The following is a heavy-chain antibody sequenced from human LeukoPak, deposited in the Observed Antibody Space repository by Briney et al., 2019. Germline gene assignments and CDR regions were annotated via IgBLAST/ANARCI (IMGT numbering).Heavy chain of an antibody. D-gene: IGHD3-10*01. Sequence: GGSLRLSCAASGFTFSRYEMNWVRQAPGKGLEWVANIKQDGSEKYYVDSVKGRFTISRDNAKNSLYLQMNSLRAEDTAVYYCARGGKIYGSGFYYYYYMDVWGKGTTVTISS. CDR3: ARGGKIYGSGFYYYYYMDV. CDR2: IKQDGSEK. V-gene: IGHV3-7*01. CDR1: GFTFSRYE. J-gene: IGHJ6*03.